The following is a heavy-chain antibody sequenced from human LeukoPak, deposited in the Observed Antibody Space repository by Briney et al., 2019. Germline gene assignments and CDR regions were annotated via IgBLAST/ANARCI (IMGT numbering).Heavy chain of an antibody. Sequence: SETLSLTCAVYGGSFSGYYWSWIRQPPGKGLEWIGEINHSGSTNYNPSLKSRVTISVDTSKNQFSLKLSSVTAADTAVYYCARDQRPLIVGAKSNAFDIWGQGTMVTVSS. CDR1: GGSFSGYY. D-gene: IGHD1-26*01. J-gene: IGHJ3*02. CDR2: INHSGST. V-gene: IGHV4-34*01. CDR3: ARDQRPLIVGAKSNAFDI.